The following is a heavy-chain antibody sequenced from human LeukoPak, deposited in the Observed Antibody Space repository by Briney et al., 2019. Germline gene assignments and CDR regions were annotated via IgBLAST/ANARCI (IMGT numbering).Heavy chain of an antibody. D-gene: IGHD3-10*01. CDR2: IRYDGSNK. Sequence: AGGSLRLSCSASGFTFSCYGMHWVRQAPGKGLEGVAFIRYDGSNKYYADCVKGRFTISRDNSKTTLYRQMNSLRAEDTAVYYCAVWFGDAYYYYYMDVWGKGATVTMSS. V-gene: IGHV3-30*02. CDR3: AVWFGDAYYYYYMDV. J-gene: IGHJ6*03. CDR1: GFTFSCYG.